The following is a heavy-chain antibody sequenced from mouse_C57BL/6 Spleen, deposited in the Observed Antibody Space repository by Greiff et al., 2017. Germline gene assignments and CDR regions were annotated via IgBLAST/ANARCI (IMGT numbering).Heavy chain of an antibody. V-gene: IGHV1-64*01. CDR3: ARGDGSSLFAY. CDR2: IHPNSGST. J-gene: IGHJ3*01. D-gene: IGHD1-1*01. CDR1: GYTFTSYW. Sequence: QVQLQQPGAELVKPGASVKSSCKASGYTFTSYWMHWVKQRPGQGLEWIGMIHPNSGSTNYNEKFKSKATLTVDKSSSTAYMQLSSLTSEDSAVYYCARGDGSSLFAYWGQGTLVTVSA.